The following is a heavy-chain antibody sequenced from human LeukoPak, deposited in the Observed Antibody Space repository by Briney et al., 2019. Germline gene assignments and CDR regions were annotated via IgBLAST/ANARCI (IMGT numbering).Heavy chain of an antibody. CDR3: ARHGTTVVPFDY. D-gene: IGHD4-23*01. CDR2: IYPADSDI. CDR1: GYSFTTYW. J-gene: IGHJ4*02. Sequence: GESLKISCKASGYSFTTYWIGWVRQMPGKGLEWRGIIYPADSDIRYSPSFQGQVTISADKSISTAYLQWSSLKASDTAMYYCARHGTTVVPFDYWGQGTLVTVSS. V-gene: IGHV5-51*01.